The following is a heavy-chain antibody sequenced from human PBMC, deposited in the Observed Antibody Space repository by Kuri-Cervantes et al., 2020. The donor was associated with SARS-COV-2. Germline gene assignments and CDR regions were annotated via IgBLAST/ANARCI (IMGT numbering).Heavy chain of an antibody. D-gene: IGHD5-18*01. V-gene: IGHV2-70*01. CDR1: GFSLSTSGMC. J-gene: IGHJ3*02. CDR2: IDWDDDK. CDR3: ARDPAKIRPSYHDAFDI. Sequence: SGPTLVKPTQTLTLTCTFSGFSLSTSGMCVSWIRQPPGKALEWLALIDWDDDKYYSTSLKTRLTISKDTSKNQVVLTMTNMDPVDTATYYCARDPAKIRPSYHDAFDIWGQGKMVNVSS.